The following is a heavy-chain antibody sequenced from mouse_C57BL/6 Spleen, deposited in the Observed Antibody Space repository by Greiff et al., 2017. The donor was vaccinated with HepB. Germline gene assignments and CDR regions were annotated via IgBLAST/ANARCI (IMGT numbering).Heavy chain of an antibody. J-gene: IGHJ4*01. Sequence: VQLKESGPGLVKPSQSLSLTCSVTGYSITSGYYWNWIRQFPGNKLEWRGYIRYDGSNNYNPSLKNRISITRDTSKNQFFLKLNSVTTEDTATYDCARAKGLRYYAMDYWGQGTSVTVSS. V-gene: IGHV3-6*01. CDR3: ARAKGLRYYAMDY. CDR1: GYSITSGYY. CDR2: IRYDGSN. D-gene: IGHD1-3*01.